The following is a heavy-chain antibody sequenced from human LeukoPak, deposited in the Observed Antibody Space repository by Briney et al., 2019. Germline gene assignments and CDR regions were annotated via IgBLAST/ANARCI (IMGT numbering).Heavy chain of an antibody. CDR1: GGSFSGYY. D-gene: IGHD3-3*01. CDR3: ARGQPYYDFWSGYGGPNYYFDY. Sequence: KASETLSLTCAVYGGSFSGYYWSWIRQPPGKGLEWIGEINHSGSTNYNPSLKSRATISVDTSKNQFSLKLSSVTAADTAVYYRARGQPYYDFWSGYGGPNYYFDYWGQGTLVTVSS. J-gene: IGHJ4*02. CDR2: INHSGST. V-gene: IGHV4-34*01.